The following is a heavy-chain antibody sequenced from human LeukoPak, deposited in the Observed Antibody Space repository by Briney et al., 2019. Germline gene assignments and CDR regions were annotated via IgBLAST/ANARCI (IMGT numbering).Heavy chain of an antibody. CDR3: ARVSSSSLFDH. V-gene: IGHV3-48*03. CDR1: GFTFSSYE. Sequence: PGGSLRLSCAASGFTFSSYEMNWVRQAPGKGLEWVSYISSTDSTIYYADSVKGRFTISRDNAKNSLYLQMNSLRAEDTAVYYCARVSSSSLFDHWGQGTLVTVSS. D-gene: IGHD6-6*01. J-gene: IGHJ5*02. CDR2: ISSTDSTI.